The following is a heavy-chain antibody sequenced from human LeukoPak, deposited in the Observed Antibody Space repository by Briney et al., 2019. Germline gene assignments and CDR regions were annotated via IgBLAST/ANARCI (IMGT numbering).Heavy chain of an antibody. CDR2: ISGGGDTT. J-gene: IGHJ4*02. CDR1: GFSFSNYA. CDR3: AGISYSGTWPVGY. V-gene: IGHV3-23*01. Sequence: PGGSLRLSCVASGFSFSNYAMSWVRQAPGKGLEWVSAISGGGDTTYTADSVKGRFTISRDNSKNTNYLQMNTLTVEDTAVYYCAGISYSGTWPVGYWGQGTLVTVTA. D-gene: IGHD6-25*01.